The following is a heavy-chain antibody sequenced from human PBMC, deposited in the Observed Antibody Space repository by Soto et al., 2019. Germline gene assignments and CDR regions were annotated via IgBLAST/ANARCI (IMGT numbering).Heavy chain of an antibody. CDR1: GFSFSGSA. J-gene: IGHJ4*02. Sequence: EVQLVESGGGLVQPGGSLKLSCETSGFSFSGSAIHWVRQASGKGLEWVGRIRSKFNSYATEYAATVRGRFTISRDDSKNTAYMQMNSLKTGDTAVYYCTRLPALHCSGGNCYPPVVFRGQGTLVTVSS. CDR2: IRSKFNSYAT. V-gene: IGHV3-73*01. CDR3: TRLPALHCSGGNCYPPVVF. D-gene: IGHD2-15*01.